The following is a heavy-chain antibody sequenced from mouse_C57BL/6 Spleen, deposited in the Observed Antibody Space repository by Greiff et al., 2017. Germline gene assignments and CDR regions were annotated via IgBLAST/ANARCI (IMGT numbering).Heavy chain of an antibody. Sequence: QVHVKQPGAELVKPGASVKMSCKASGYTFTSYWITWVKQRPGQGLEWIGDIYPGSGSTNYNEKFKSKATLTVDTSSSTAYMQLSSLTSEDSAVYYCARLRQYYFDYWGQGTTLTVSS. V-gene: IGHV1-55*01. CDR2: IYPGSGST. CDR3: ARLRQYYFDY. J-gene: IGHJ2*01. CDR1: GYTFTSYW. D-gene: IGHD3-2*02.